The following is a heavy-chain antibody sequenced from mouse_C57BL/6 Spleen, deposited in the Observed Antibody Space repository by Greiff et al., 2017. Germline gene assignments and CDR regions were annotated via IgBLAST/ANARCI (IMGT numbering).Heavy chain of an antibody. CDR2: IWSGGST. J-gene: IGHJ4*01. CDR1: GFSLTSYG. D-gene: IGHD3-2*02. Sequence: VKVVESGPGLVQPSQSLSITCTVSGFSLTSYGVHWVRQSPGKGLEWLGVIWSGGSTDYNAAFISRLSISKDNSKSQVFFKMNSLQADDTAIYYCARGGSGYVYYYAMDYWGQGTSVTVSS. CDR3: ARGGSGYVYYYAMDY. V-gene: IGHV2-2*01.